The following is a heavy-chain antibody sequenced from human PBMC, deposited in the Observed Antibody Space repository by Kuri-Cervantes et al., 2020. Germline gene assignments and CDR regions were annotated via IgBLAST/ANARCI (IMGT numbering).Heavy chain of an antibody. Sequence: GGSLRLSCAASGFTFSDYYMSWIRQAPGKGLEWVSYISSGGSDLYYTDSVKGQFTISRDNAKNSLYLQMNSLRAEDTAVYYCARRYTSGWYFFDYWGQGTLVTVSS. D-gene: IGHD6-19*01. CDR2: ISSGGSDL. V-gene: IGHV3-11*01. J-gene: IGHJ4*02. CDR1: GFTFSDYY. CDR3: ARRYTSGWYFFDY.